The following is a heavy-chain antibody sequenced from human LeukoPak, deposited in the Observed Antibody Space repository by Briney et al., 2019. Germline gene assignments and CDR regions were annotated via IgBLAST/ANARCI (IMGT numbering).Heavy chain of an antibody. CDR3: ARYCSSTSCRNAFDI. CDR2: IWYDGSNK. D-gene: IGHD2-2*01. Sequence: GGSLRLSCAASGFTFSSYGMHWVRQAPGKGLEWVAVIWYDGSNKYYADSVKGRFTISRDNSKNTLYLQMNSLRAEDTAVYYCARYCSSTSCRNAFDIWGQGTMVTVSS. CDR1: GFTFSSYG. V-gene: IGHV3-33*01. J-gene: IGHJ3*02.